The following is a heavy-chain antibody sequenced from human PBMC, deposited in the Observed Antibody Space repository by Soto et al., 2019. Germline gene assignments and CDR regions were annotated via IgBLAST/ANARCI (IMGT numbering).Heavy chain of an antibody. CDR1: GYTFTSYG. CDR3: ASGLYGGNSRGVVN. D-gene: IGHD2-21*02. V-gene: IGHV1-18*04. J-gene: IGHJ1*01. Sequence: ASVKVSCKASGYTFTSYGISLVRQAPGQGLEWMGWISAYNGNTNYAQKLQGRGTMTTDTSTSTAYMELRTLRSDDTAVYYCASGLYGGNSRGVVNWGQGTLVTVPS. CDR2: ISAYNGNT.